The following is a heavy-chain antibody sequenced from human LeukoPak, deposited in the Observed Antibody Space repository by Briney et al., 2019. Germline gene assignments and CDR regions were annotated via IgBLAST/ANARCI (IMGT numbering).Heavy chain of an antibody. D-gene: IGHD3-22*01. V-gene: IGHV3-30*18. CDR3: AKEPYYYDSSGYYRHYYYGMDV. J-gene: IGHJ6*02. CDR2: ISYDGSNK. Sequence: GVSLRLSCAASGFTFSSYGMHWVRQAPGKGLEWVAVISYDGSNKYYADSVKGRFTISRDNSKNTLYLQMNSLRAEDTAVYYCAKEPYYYDSSGYYRHYYYGMDVWGQGTTVTVSS. CDR1: GFTFSSYG.